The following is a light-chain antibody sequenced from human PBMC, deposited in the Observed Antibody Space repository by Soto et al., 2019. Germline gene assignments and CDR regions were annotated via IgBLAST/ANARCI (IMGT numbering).Light chain of an antibody. V-gene: IGKV3-20*01. Sequence: IVLTQSPGTLSLSPGERATLSCRASQSVSSSCLAWYQQKPGQAPRLLIYGASSRATGIPDRFSGSGSGTDFTLTISRLEPEDFAVYYCQQYGSSWTFGQGTKVDIK. J-gene: IGKJ1*01. CDR1: QSVSSSC. CDR3: QQYGSSWT. CDR2: GAS.